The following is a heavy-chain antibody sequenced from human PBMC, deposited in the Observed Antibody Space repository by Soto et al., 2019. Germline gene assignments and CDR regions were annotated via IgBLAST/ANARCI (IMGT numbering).Heavy chain of an antibody. CDR1: GCTFSSYA. CDR3: ARRLPNYYDSSGYPNWFDP. V-gene: IGHV1-69*13. CDR2: IIPIFGTA. J-gene: IGHJ5*02. Sequence: GASVKVSCKASGCTFSSYAISWVRQAPGQGLEWMGGIIPIFGTANYAQKFQGRVTITADESTSTAYMELSSLRSEDTAVYYCARRLPNYYDSSGYPNWFDPWGQGTLVTVSS. D-gene: IGHD3-22*01.